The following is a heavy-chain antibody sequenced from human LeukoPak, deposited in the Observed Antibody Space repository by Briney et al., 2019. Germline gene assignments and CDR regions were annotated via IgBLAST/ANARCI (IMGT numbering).Heavy chain of an antibody. CDR1: GGSISSSSYY. Sequence: PSETLSLTCTVSGGSISSSSYYWGWIRQPPGKGLEWIGSIYYSGSTYYNPSLKSRVTISVDTSKNQFSLKLSSVTAADTAVYYCARGGGIAAAYDYWGQGTLVTVPS. CDR3: ARGGGIAAAYDY. J-gene: IGHJ4*02. CDR2: IYYSGST. V-gene: IGHV4-39*01. D-gene: IGHD6-13*01.